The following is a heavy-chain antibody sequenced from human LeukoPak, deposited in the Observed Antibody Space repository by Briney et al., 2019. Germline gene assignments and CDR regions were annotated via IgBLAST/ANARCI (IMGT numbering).Heavy chain of an antibody. J-gene: IGHJ4*02. Sequence: GGSLRLSCAASGFTFSSYSMNWVRQAPGKGLEWVSSISSNSIYVFYADSMKGRFTISRDNSKNTLYLQMNSLRAEDTAVYYCARRDSSGSLDFDYWGQGTLVTVSS. CDR2: ISSNSIYV. D-gene: IGHD3-22*01. CDR1: GFTFSSYS. CDR3: ARRDSSGSLDFDY. V-gene: IGHV3-21*01.